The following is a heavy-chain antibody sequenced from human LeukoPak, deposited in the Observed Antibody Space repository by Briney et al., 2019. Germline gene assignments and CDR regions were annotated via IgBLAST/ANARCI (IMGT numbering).Heavy chain of an antibody. J-gene: IGHJ4*02. D-gene: IGHD1-26*01. CDR2: ITSSSSYI. V-gene: IGHV3-21*01. CDR3: ARYSGTYRDF. CDR1: GFTFSTYN. Sequence: PGGSLRLSCAASGFTFSTYNMNWVRQAPGKGLEWVSSITSSSSYIFYADSVKGRFTISRDNAKNSLYLQMNSQRAEGTAVYYCARYSGTYRDFWGQGTLVTVSS.